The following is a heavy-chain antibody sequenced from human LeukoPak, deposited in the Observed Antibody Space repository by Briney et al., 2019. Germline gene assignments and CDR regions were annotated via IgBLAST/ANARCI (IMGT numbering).Heavy chain of an antibody. CDR3: ARSVGATRRDAFDI. CDR2: IYYSGST. Sequence: SETLSLTCTVSGGSISSSSYYWGWIRQPPGKGLEWIGSIYYSGSTYYNPSLKSRVTISVDTSKNQFSLKLSSVTAADTAVYYCARSVGATRRDAFDIWGQGTMVTVSS. D-gene: IGHD1-26*01. J-gene: IGHJ3*02. V-gene: IGHV4-39*07. CDR1: GGSISSSSYY.